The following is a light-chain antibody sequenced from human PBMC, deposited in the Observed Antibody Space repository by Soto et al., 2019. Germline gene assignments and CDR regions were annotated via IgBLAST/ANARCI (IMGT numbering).Light chain of an antibody. V-gene: IGKV3-15*01. CDR2: RTS. J-gene: IGKJ4*01. Sequence: EIVMTQSPATLSVSPGERATLSCRASQSISSNLAWYQQKPGQAPRLLMFRTSTRPTGFPARFSGSGSGTELNLTISSLQSEDFGVYYCQQYNNWPRATFGGGTKVEIK. CDR1: QSISSN. CDR3: QQYNNWPRAT.